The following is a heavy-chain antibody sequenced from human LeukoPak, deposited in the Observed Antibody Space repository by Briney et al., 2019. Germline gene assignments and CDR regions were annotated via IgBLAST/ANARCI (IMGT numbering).Heavy chain of an antibody. V-gene: IGHV4-34*01. CDR3: ARGTVRLRLGELSPFDY. D-gene: IGHD3-16*02. CDR2: INHSGST. CDR1: GFTLNNYW. Sequence: GSLRLSCAASGFTLNNYWMGWIRQPPGKGLEWIGEINHSGSTNYNPSLKSRVTISVDTSKNQFSLKLSSVTAADTAVYYCARGTVRLRLGELSPFDYWGQGTLVTVSS. J-gene: IGHJ4*02.